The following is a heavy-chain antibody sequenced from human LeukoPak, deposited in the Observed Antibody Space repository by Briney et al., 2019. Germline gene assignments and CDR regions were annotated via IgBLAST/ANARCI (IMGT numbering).Heavy chain of an antibody. D-gene: IGHD6-19*01. CDR3: AREDSGWFAWFDP. J-gene: IGHJ5*02. V-gene: IGHV4-61*02. CDR1: GGSISSGSYY. Sequence: SQTLSLTCTVSGGSISSGSYYWSWIRQPAGKGLEWIGRIYTGGSTNYNPSLKSRVTISVDTSKNQFSLKLSSVTAADTAVYYCAREDSGWFAWFDPWGQGTLVTVSS. CDR2: IYTGGST.